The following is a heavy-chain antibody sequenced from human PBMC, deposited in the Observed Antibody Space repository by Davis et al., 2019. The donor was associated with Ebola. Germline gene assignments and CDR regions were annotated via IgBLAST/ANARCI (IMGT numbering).Heavy chain of an antibody. CDR1: GGSMSSYH. CDR3: ARVRKGTYSYGSPRPPLYYDSSGYDF. V-gene: IGHV4-59*01. J-gene: IGHJ4*02. Sequence: SETLSLTCAVSGGSMSSYHWNWIRQPPGKGLEWIGNIYYSGSTNYNPSLKSRVTISVDTSKNQFSLKLSSVTAADTAMYYCARVRKGTYSYGSPRPPLYYDSSGYDFWGQGTLVTVSS. D-gene: IGHD3-22*01. CDR2: IYYSGST.